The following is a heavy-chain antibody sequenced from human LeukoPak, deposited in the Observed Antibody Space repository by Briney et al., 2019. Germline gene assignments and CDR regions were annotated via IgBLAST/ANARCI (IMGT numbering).Heavy chain of an antibody. D-gene: IGHD3-22*01. CDR2: ISNDGGGT. CDR1: GFTFSNYA. CDR3: AKGSSGYFVDL. J-gene: IGHJ5*02. V-gene: IGHV3-23*01. Sequence: PGGSLRLSCAASGFTFSNYAMSWVRQAPGKGLEWVSAISNDGGGTNYADFVKGRFTISRDNSKNTLFLQMNSLRAEDTALYYCAKGSSGYFVDLWGQGTLVTVSS.